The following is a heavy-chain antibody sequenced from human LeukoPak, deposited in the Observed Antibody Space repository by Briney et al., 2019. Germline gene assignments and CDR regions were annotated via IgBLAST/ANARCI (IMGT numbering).Heavy chain of an antibody. Sequence: GGSLRLSCAASGFTFSSYGMHWVRQAPGKGLEWVAVIWYDGSNKYYADSVKGRFTISRDNSKNTLYLQMNSLRVEDTAVYYCARDRNYYGSGSYLPNWGQGTLVTVSS. D-gene: IGHD3-10*01. J-gene: IGHJ4*02. CDR2: IWYDGSNK. CDR3: ARDRNYYGSGSYLPN. V-gene: IGHV3-33*01. CDR1: GFTFSSYG.